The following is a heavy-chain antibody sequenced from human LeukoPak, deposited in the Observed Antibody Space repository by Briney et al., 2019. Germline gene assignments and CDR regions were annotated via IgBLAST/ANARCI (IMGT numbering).Heavy chain of an antibody. Sequence: GGSLRLSCAASGFTFSTYSMNWVRQAPGKGLEWVSSISSSSSYIYYADSVKGRFTISRDNAKNSLYLQMNSLRAEDTAVYYCARDRGSSWGNVDYWGQGTLVTVSS. CDR2: ISSSSSYI. CDR3: ARDRGSSWGNVDY. CDR1: GFTFSTYS. J-gene: IGHJ4*02. V-gene: IGHV3-21*01. D-gene: IGHD6-13*01.